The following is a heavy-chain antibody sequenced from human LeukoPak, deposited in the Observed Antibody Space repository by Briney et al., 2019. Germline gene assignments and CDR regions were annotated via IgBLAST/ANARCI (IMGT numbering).Heavy chain of an antibody. CDR1: GGSFSGYY. V-gene: IGHV4-34*01. CDR2: INHSGST. CDR3: ARAYYYDSSGYYYFDY. D-gene: IGHD3-22*01. Sequence: PSETLSLTCAVYGGSFSGYYWSWIRQPPGKGLEWIGEINHSGSTNYNPSLKSRVTISVDTSKNQFSLKLRSVTAADTAVYYCARAYYYDSSGYYYFDYWGQGTLVTVSS. J-gene: IGHJ4*02.